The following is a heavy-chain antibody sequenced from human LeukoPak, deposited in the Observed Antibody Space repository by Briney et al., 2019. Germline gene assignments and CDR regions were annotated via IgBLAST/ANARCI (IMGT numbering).Heavy chain of an antibody. CDR2: IYTSGST. Sequence: SETLSLTCTVSGDSISSGDYYWSWIRQPAGKGLEWIGRIYTSGSTNYNPSLKSRVTISVDTSKNQFSLKLSSVTAADTAVYYCARGSRLGGYDWYYYYYMDVWGKGTTVTISS. J-gene: IGHJ6*03. V-gene: IGHV4-61*02. CDR1: GDSISSGDYY. D-gene: IGHD5-12*01. CDR3: ARGSRLGGYDWYYYYYMDV.